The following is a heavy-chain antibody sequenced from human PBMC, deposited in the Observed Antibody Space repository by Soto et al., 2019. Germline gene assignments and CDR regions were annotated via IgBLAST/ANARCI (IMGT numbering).Heavy chain of an antibody. Sequence: SETLSLTCTVSGGSISSYYWSWIRQPPGKGLEWIGYIYYSGSTNYNPSLKSRVTISVDTSKNQFSLKLSSVTAADTAVYYCAREREAAADRYYYYGMDVWGQGTTVTVS. D-gene: IGHD6-13*01. CDR3: AREREAAADRYYYYGMDV. CDR1: GGSISSYY. V-gene: IGHV4-59*01. J-gene: IGHJ6*02. CDR2: IYYSGST.